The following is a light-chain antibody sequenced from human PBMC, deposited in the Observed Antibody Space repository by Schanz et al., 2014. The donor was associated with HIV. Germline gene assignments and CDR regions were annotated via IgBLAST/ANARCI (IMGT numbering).Light chain of an antibody. CDR2: AAS. CDR1: QDIRGD. Sequence: AIQMTQSPSSLSASVGDRVTITCRASQDIRGDLGWYQQKPRKAPKLLIYAASSLESGVPSRFSGSGSGTEFTLTISSLQPDDIATYYCQQYDSSSWTFGQGTKVEIK. V-gene: IGKV1-6*01. CDR3: QQYDSSSWT. J-gene: IGKJ1*01.